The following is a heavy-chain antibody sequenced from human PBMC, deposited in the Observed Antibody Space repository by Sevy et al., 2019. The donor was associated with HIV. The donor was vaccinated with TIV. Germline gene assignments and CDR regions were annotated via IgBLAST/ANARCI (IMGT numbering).Heavy chain of an antibody. J-gene: IGHJ6*02. CDR1: GYTFTSYD. Sequence: ASVKVSCKASGYTFTSYDINWVRQATGQGLEWMGWMNPNSGNTGYAQKFQGRVTMTSNTSISTAYMELSSLRSEDTAVYYCARGLVTMVRGVIITSSGMDVWGQGTTVTVSS. V-gene: IGHV1-8*01. CDR3: ARGLVTMVRGVIITSSGMDV. CDR2: MNPNSGNT. D-gene: IGHD3-10*01.